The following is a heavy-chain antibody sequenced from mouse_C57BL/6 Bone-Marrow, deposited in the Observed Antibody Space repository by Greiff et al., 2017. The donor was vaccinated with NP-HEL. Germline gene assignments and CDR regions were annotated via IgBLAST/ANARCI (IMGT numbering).Heavy chain of an antibody. D-gene: IGHD6-1*01. J-gene: IGHJ4*01. CDR3: ARRGALNYYAMDY. Sequence: EVKLMESGGGLVQPGGSLKLSCAASGFTFSDYYMYWVRQTPEKRLEWVAYISNGGGSTYYPDTVKGRFTISRDNAKNTLYLQMSRLKSEDTAMYYCARRGALNYYAMDYWGQGTSVTVSS. CDR2: ISNGGGST. V-gene: IGHV5-12*01. CDR1: GFTFSDYY.